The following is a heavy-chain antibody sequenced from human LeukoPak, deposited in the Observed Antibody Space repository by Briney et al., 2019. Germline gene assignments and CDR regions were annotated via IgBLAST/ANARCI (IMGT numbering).Heavy chain of an antibody. CDR3: ARSQRGSHNYYFDY. CDR2: FDPEDGET. Sequence: ASVKVSCKVSGYTLTELSMHWVRQAPGKGLEWMGGFDPEDGETNYAQKFQGRVTITADESTSTAYMELSSLRSEDTAVYYCARSQRGSHNYYFDYWGQGTLVTVSS. CDR1: GYTLTELS. V-gene: IGHV1-24*01. J-gene: IGHJ4*02. D-gene: IGHD5-12*01.